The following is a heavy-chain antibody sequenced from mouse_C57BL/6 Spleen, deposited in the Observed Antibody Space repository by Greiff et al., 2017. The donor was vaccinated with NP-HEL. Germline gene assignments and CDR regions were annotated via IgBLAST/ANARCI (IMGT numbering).Heavy chain of an antibody. CDR2: IYPRSGNT. Sequence: QVQLQQSGAELARPGASVKLSCKASGYTFTSYGISWVKQRTGQGLEWIGEIYPRSGNTYYNEKFKGKATLTADKSSSTAYMELRSLTSEDSAVYFCARKRELGNYVEYYAMDYWGQGTSVTVSS. V-gene: IGHV1-81*01. CDR1: GYTFTSYG. CDR3: ARKRELGNYVEYYAMDY. D-gene: IGHD2-1*01. J-gene: IGHJ4*01.